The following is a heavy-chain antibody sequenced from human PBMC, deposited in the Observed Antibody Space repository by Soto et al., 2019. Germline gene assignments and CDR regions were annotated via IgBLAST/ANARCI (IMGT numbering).Heavy chain of an antibody. V-gene: IGHV3-48*03. D-gene: IGHD5-12*01. J-gene: IGHJ4*02. CDR3: ARVVSRRRGYNYYFDY. CDR2: ISSSGSTI. CDR1: GFTFSGYE. Sequence: GGSLRLSXAASGFTFSGYEMNWVRPAPGKGLEWVSYISSSGSTIYYADSVKGRFTISRDNAKNSLYLQMNSLRAEDTAVYYCARVVSRRRGYNYYFDYWGQGTLVTVSS.